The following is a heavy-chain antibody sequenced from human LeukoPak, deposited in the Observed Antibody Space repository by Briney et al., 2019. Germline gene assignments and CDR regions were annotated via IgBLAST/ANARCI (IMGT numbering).Heavy chain of an antibody. J-gene: IGHJ3*02. CDR2: INHSGST. CDR1: GGSFSGYY. CDR3: ALSRDGYRADAFDI. D-gene: IGHD5-24*01. Sequence: SETLSLTCAVYGGSFSGYYWSWIRQPPGKGLEWIGEINHSGSTNYNPSLKSRVTISVDTSKNQFSLKLSSVTAADTAVHYCALSRDGYRADAFDIWGQGTMVTVSS. V-gene: IGHV4-34*01.